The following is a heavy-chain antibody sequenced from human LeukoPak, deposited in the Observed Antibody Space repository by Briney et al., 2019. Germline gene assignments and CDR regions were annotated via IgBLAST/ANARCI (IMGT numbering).Heavy chain of an antibody. J-gene: IGHJ6*03. D-gene: IGHD3-3*01. CDR3: ARDAGYDFWSGYYPYYYYMDV. CDR1: GGSISSYY. CDR2: IYYSGST. V-gene: IGHV4-59*01. Sequence: PSETLSLTCTVSGGSISSYYWSWIRQPPGKGLEWIGYIYYSGSTNYNPSLKSRVTISVDTSKNRFSLKLSSVTAADTAVYYCARDAGYDFWSGYYPYYYYMDVWGKGTTVTVSS.